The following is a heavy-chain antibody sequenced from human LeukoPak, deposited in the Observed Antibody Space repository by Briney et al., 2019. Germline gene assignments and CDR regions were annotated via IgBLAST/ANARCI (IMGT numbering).Heavy chain of an antibody. CDR3: ASEGPGIAVAGTWHYYYGMDV. Sequence: GGSLRLSCAASGFTFSSYGMHWVRQAPGKGLEWVAVIWYDGSNKYYADSVKGRFTISRDNSKNTLYLQMNSLRAEDTAVYYCASEGPGIAVAGTWHYYYGMDVWGQGTTVTVSS. V-gene: IGHV3-33*01. CDR1: GFTFSSYG. J-gene: IGHJ6*02. CDR2: IWYDGSNK. D-gene: IGHD6-19*01.